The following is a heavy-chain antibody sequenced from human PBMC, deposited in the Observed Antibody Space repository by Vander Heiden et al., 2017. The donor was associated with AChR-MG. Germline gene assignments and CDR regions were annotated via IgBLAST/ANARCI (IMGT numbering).Heavy chain of an antibody. J-gene: IGHJ4*02. D-gene: IGHD1-26*01. V-gene: IGHV4-34*01. Sequence: QVQLQQWGAGLLKPSETLSLTCAVYGGSFRGYYWRCIRQPPGKGLGWIGEINQSGSTNYNPSHKSRVTRSVDTSKNQFSRKLSSVTAADTAVYYCARGRVGAFRFFDYWGQGTLVTVSS. CDR1: GGSFRGYY. CDR3: ARGRVGAFRFFDY. CDR2: INQSGST.